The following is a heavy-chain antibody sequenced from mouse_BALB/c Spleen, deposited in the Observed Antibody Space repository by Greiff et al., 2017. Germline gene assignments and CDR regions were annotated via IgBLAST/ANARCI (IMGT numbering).Heavy chain of an antibody. D-gene: IGHD2-3*01. CDR3: TRDSMIYYAMDY. CDR2: ISSGGSYT. V-gene: IGHV5-6-4*01. CDR1: GFTFSSYT. Sequence: EVKLVESGGGLVKPGGSLKLSCAASGFTFSSYTMSWVRQTPEKRLEWVATISSGGSYTYYPDSVKGRFTISRDNAKNTLYLQMSSLKSEDTAMYYCTRDSMIYYAMDYWGQGTSVTVSS. J-gene: IGHJ4*01.